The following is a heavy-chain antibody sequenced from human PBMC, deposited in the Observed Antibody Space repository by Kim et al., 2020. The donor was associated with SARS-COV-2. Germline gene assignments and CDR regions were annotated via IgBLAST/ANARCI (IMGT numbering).Heavy chain of an antibody. CDR1: GFIVSHVY. Sequence: GGSLRLSCAASGFIVSHVYMNWVRQAPGKGLEWVSVIYRDGCTNYADSAKGRFTISRNNSENTPLLQQKSLMGEYEAAYYCSTSLCCCAWSVNSGTFDF. V-gene: IGHV3-66*01. CDR3: STSLCCCAWSVNSGTFDF. CDR2: IYRDGCT. J-gene: IGHJ3*01. D-gene: IGHD2-2*01.